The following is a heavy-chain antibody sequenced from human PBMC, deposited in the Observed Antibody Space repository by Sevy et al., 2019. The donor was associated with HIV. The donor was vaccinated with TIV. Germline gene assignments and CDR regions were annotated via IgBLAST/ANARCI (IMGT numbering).Heavy chain of an antibody. CDR1: GYTFTGYY. CDR2: INPNSGGT. Sequence: ASVKVSCKASGYTFTGYYMHWVRQAPGQGLEWMVRINPNSGGTNYAQKFQGRVTMTRDTSISTAYMELSRLRSDDTAVYYCAGGYSYGYGFFDYWGQGTLVTVSS. V-gene: IGHV1-2*06. J-gene: IGHJ4*02. D-gene: IGHD5-18*01. CDR3: AGGYSYGYGFFDY.